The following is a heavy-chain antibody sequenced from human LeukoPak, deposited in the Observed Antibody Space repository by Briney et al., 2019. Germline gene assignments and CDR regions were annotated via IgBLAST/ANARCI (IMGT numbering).Heavy chain of an antibody. CDR3: ARGPRRGPNSSPWFDP. J-gene: IGHJ5*02. V-gene: IGHV1-8*03. CDR1: GYTFTSYD. CDR2: MNPNSGNT. D-gene: IGHD2/OR15-2a*01. Sequence: ASVKVSCKASGYTFTSYDINWVRQATGQGLEWMGWMNPNSGNTGYAQKFQGRVTITRNTSISTAYMELSRLRSDDTAVYYCARGPRRGPNSSPWFDPWGQGTLVTVSS.